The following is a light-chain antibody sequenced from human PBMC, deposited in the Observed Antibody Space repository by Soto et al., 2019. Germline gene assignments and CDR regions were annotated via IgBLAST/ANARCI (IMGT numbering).Light chain of an antibody. V-gene: IGKV3-15*01. Sequence: EVVMTQSSATVSVSPGERATLSCRASQSVSSNLAWYQHKPGQAPRVLMYGASTRATGIPARFSGSGSGTEFTLTISSLQSEDFAVYYCQQYNNWPLTFGGGTKVEIK. CDR2: GAS. CDR1: QSVSSN. J-gene: IGKJ4*01. CDR3: QQYNNWPLT.